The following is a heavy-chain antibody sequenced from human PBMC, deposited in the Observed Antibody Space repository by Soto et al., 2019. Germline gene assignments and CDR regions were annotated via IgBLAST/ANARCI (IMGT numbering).Heavy chain of an antibody. V-gene: IGHV1-69*02. CDR2: IIPILGIA. Sequence: SVKVSCKASGGTFSSYTISWVRQAPGQGLEWMGRIIPILGIANCAQKFQGRVTITADKSTSTAYMELSSLRSEDTAVYYCATRYSSSWSNRFDPWGQGTLVTVSS. J-gene: IGHJ5*02. D-gene: IGHD6-13*01. CDR1: GGTFSSYT. CDR3: ATRYSSSWSNRFDP.